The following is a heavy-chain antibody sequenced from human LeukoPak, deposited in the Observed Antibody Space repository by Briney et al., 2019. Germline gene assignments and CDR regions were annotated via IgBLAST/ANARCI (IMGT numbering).Heavy chain of an antibody. CDR1: GYTFTSYG. D-gene: IGHD3-3*01. CDR3: AREIFGVVTYFDY. J-gene: IGHJ4*02. CDR2: INTNTGNP. Sequence: ASVKVSRKASGYTFTSYGISWVRQAPGQGLEWMGWINTNTGNPTYAQGFTGRFVFSLDTSVSTAYLQISSLKAEDTAVYYCAREIFGVVTYFDYWGQGTLVTVSS. V-gene: IGHV7-4-1*02.